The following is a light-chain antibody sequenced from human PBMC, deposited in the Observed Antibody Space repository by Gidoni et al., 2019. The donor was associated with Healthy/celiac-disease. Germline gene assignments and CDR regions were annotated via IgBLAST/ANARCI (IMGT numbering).Light chain of an antibody. J-gene: IGLJ2*01. CDR2: EVS. Sequence: QSAPTQPASVSGSPGQSITISCTGTSSDVGGYNYVSWYQQHPGKAPKLMIYEVSNRPSGVSNRFSGSKSGNTASLTSSGLQAEDEADYYCSSYTSSSTPLFGGGTKLTVL. CDR1: SSDVGGYNY. CDR3: SSYTSSSTPL. V-gene: IGLV2-14*01.